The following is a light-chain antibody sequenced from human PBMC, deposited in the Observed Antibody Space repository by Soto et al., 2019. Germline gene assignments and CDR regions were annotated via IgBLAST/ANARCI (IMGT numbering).Light chain of an antibody. CDR1: QSVSSDY. V-gene: IGKV3-20*01. CDR3: QQYGSAPRT. Sequence: EIVLTQSPGTLSLSPGERATLSCGASQSVSSDYLAWYQQKPGQTPKVLIYRASSRATGIPDRFSGSGSGTDFTLTISSLEPEDSAVYYCQQYGSAPRTFGQGTKVDIK. CDR2: RAS. J-gene: IGKJ1*01.